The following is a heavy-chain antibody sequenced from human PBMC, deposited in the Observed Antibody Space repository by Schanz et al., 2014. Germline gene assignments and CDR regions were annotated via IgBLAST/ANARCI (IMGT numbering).Heavy chain of an antibody. V-gene: IGHV3-23*03. J-gene: IGHJ4*02. Sequence: EVQLLESGGGLVQPGGSLRLSCAASGFTFSSYSMTWVRQAPGKGLEWVSFVHPGGSTYYPDSVKGRFTISRDSSKNTLYLQMNSLRPEDTAVYYCAKSQGSSFDSWGQGTLXTVSS. D-gene: IGHD6-13*01. CDR3: AKSQGSSFDS. CDR2: VHPGGST. CDR1: GFTFSSYS.